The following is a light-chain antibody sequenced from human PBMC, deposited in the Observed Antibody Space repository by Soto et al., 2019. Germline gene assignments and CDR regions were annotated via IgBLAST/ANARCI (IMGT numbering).Light chain of an antibody. Sequence: QSVLTQAPSASGTPGQRVTISCSGSSSNIGTNTVNWYQQLPGTAPKLLIYSNNQRPSGVPDRFSGSKSGTSASLAISGLQSEDEPDYYCAAWDDSLNDVFRTGTKGTVL. CDR1: SSNIGTNT. CDR3: AAWDDSLNDV. V-gene: IGLV1-44*01. CDR2: SNN. J-gene: IGLJ1*01.